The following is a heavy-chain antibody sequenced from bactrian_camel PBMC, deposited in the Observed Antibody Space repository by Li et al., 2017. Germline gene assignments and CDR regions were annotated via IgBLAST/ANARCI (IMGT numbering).Heavy chain of an antibody. CDR2: SRSDGGT. CDR3: AAPCGTDCYGGVCLSRLRNNNR. V-gene: IGHV3S56*01. CDR1: GFTLLDSD. Sequence: HVQLVESGGGSVQAGGSLRLSCTASGFTLLDSDMAWYRQPPGRECELVSTSRSDGGTYYAASVKGRFTISEDIAKNTVYLQMTSLQPSDTAMYYCAAPCGTDCYGGVCLSRLRNNNRWGQGTQVTVS. D-gene: IGHD3*01. J-gene: IGHJ4*01.